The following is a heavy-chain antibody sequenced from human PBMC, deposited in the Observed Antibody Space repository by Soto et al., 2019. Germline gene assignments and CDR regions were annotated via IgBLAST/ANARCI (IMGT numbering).Heavy chain of an antibody. J-gene: IGHJ6*03. CDR1: GGSFSGYY. CDR3: ARGIAATSLNYYYYMDV. D-gene: IGHD6-25*01. CDR2: IIHSGGT. Sequence: SETLSLTCAVYGGSFSGYYWSWIRQPPGKGLEWIGEIIHSGGTNYNPSLKSRVTISVDTSKNQLSLKLSSVTAADTAVYYCARGIAATSLNYYYYMDVWGTGTTVTVSS. V-gene: IGHV4-34*01.